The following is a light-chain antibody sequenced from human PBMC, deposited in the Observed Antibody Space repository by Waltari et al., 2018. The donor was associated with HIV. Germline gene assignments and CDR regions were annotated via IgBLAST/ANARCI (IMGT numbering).Light chain of an antibody. V-gene: IGLV6-57*01. CDR3: QSHDNKIFYV. CDR1: SGNIASSY. CDR2: ANN. Sequence: NFILTQPHSVSESPGKTVTISCTRSSGNIASSYVQWYQQRPGSSPTTVIYANNQRPSGVPARFSGSTDSSSNSASLTISGLRTEDEADYYCQSHDNKIFYVFGGGTYVTVL. J-gene: IGLJ1*01.